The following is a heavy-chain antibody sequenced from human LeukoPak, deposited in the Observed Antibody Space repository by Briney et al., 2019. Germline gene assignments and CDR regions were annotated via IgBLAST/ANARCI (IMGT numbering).Heavy chain of an antibody. CDR1: GFTFSSYA. J-gene: IGHJ4*02. CDR3: ASALRIYYYFDY. V-gene: IGHV3-23*01. D-gene: IGHD1-26*01. CDR2: ISDSDGNT. Sequence: GGSLRLSCAASGFTFSSYAMSWVRQAPGKGLEWASAISDSDGNTYYADSVKGRFTISRDNSKNTLYLQMNSLRAEDTAVYYCASALRIYYYFDYWGQGTLVTVSS.